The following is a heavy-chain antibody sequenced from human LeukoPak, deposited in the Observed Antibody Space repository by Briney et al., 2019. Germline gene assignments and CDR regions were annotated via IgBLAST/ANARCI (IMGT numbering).Heavy chain of an antibody. D-gene: IGHD3-10*01. V-gene: IGHV3-13*04. Sequence: GGSLRLSCAASGFTFSNYEMHWVRQATGKGLEWVSFIGTSGDTYYPDSVKGRFTISRENAKNSLYLQMNSLRAGDTAVYYCARDSDQDGMDVWGQGTTVTVSS. CDR3: ARDSDQDGMDV. CDR2: IGTSGDT. J-gene: IGHJ6*02. CDR1: GFTFSNYE.